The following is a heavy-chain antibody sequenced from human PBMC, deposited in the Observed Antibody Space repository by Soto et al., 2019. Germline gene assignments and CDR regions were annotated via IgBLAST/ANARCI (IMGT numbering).Heavy chain of an antibody. CDR3: AKRLGAPKGNYYFDR. CDR2: IYHSGST. V-gene: IGHV4-4*02. CDR1: GGSMSSSIW. J-gene: IGHJ4*02. D-gene: IGHD1-26*01. Sequence: QVQLQESGPGLVKPSGTLSLTCAVSGGSMSSSIWWTWFRQPPGKGLEWIGEIYHSGSTTYDPSLKSRVTISVDKSKNQFSLRLRSVTAADTAVYYCAKRLGAPKGNYYFDRWGQGTLVIVSS.